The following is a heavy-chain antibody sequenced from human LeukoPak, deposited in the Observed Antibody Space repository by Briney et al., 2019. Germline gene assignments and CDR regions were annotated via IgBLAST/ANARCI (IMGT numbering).Heavy chain of an antibody. CDR1: GFSFSDYT. D-gene: IGHD6-13*01. J-gene: IGHJ4*02. Sequence: GGSLRLSCGASGFSFSDYTMSWVRQAPGKGLEWVSYISSSGLNTHYADSVKGRFIISRDNAKSSLFLQMNSLRDEDTAVYYCTRQLAYWGQGILVTVSS. CDR2: ISSSGLNT. V-gene: IGHV3-48*02. CDR3: TRQLAY.